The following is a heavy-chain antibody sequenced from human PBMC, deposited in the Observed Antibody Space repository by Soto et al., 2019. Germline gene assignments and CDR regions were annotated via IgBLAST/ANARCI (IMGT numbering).Heavy chain of an antibody. D-gene: IGHD4-17*01. Sequence: SETLSLTCTVSGGSIGSYHWSWVRQPPGKGLEWIASVYYTGTTSYNPSLGSRVTISIDAPENQISLKLTSVTAADTAFYYCARDTVLTGMFDLWGQGTLVTVS. CDR2: VYYTGTT. J-gene: IGHJ5*02. CDR1: GGSIGSYH. CDR3: ARDTVLTGMFDL. V-gene: IGHV4-59*01.